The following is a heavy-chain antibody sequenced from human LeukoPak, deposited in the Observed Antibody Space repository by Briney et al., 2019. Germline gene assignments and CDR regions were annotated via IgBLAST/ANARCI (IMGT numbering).Heavy chain of an antibody. D-gene: IGHD1-26*01. CDR1: GFTFSSYA. J-gene: IGHJ4*02. CDR3: AREDSGSYYGRHNY. CDR2: ISYDGSNK. Sequence: GRSLRLSCAASGFTFSSYAVHWVRQAPGRGLEWVAVISYDGSNKYYADSVKGRFTISRDNSKNTLYLQMNSLRAEDTAVYYCAREDSGSYYGRHNYWGQGTLVTVSS. V-gene: IGHV3-30-3*01.